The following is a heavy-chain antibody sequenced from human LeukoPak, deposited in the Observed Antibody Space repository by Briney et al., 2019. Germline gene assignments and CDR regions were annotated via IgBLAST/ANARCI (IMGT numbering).Heavy chain of an antibody. CDR3: ARRRIGLVGLASYNWNDALDY. J-gene: IGHJ4*02. CDR2: INPNSGGT. Sequence: GASVKVSCKASGYTFTGYYMHWVRRAPGQGLEWMGRINPNSGGTNYAQKFQGRVTITRDTSASTAYMELSSLRSEDTAVYYCARRRIGLVGLASYNWNDALDYWGQGTLVTVSS. CDR1: GYTFTGYY. D-gene: IGHD1-1*01. V-gene: IGHV1-2*06.